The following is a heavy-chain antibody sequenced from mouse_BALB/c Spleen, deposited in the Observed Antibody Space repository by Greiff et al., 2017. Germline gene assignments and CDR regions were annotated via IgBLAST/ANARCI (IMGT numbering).Heavy chain of an antibody. V-gene: IGHV3-8*02. CDR1: GDSITSGY. Sequence: VQLQQSGPNLVTPSQTLSLTCSVTGDSITSGYWNWVQKFPGHRLEYMGYIYHSGSTAYNPSIKSRISISRDTSKNQYYLQLNSVTTADTATSYCARWGDYDLYYAMDYWGQGTSVTVSS. D-gene: IGHD2-4*01. CDR3: ARWGDYDLYYAMDY. J-gene: IGHJ4*01. CDR2: IYHSGST.